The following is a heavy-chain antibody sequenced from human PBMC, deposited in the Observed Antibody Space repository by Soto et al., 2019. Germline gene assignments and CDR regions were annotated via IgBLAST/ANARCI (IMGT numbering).Heavy chain of an antibody. Sequence: SETLSLTCAVSGGSISSGGYSWSWIRQPPGKGLEWIGYIYHSGSTYYNPSLKSRVTISVDRSKNQSSLKLSSVTAADTAVYYCARVRDTAMIFFDPWGQGTLVTVSS. J-gene: IGHJ5*02. CDR3: ARVRDTAMIFFDP. CDR2: IYHSGST. D-gene: IGHD5-18*01. V-gene: IGHV4-30-2*01. CDR1: GGSISSGGYS.